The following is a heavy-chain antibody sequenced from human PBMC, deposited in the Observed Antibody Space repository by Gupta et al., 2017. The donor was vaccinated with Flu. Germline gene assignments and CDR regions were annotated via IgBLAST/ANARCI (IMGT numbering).Heavy chain of an antibody. D-gene: IGHD1-7*01. CDR1: SSYA. CDR2: IIPIFGTA. V-gene: IGHV1-69*01. Sequence: SSYAISWVRQAPGQGLEWMGGIIPIFGTANYAQKFQGRVTITADESTSTAYMELSSLRSEDTAVYYCARLNYPLHYYGMDVWGQGTTVTVSS. CDR3: ARLNYPLHYYGMDV. J-gene: IGHJ6*02.